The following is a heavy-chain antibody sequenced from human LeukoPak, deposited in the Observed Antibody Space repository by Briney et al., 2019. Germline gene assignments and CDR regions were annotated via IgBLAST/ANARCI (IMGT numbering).Heavy chain of an antibody. V-gene: IGHV1-18*04. J-gene: IGHJ4*02. CDR3: ARVLDDILTGYYPFDY. CDR2: ISAYNGNT. D-gene: IGHD3-9*01. CDR1: GYTFTSYG. Sequence: ASVKVSCKASGYTFTSYGISCVRQAPGQGLAWMGWISAYNGNTNYAQKLQGRVTMTTDTSTSTAYMELRSLRSDDTAVYYCARVLDDILTGYYPFDYWGQGTLVTVSS.